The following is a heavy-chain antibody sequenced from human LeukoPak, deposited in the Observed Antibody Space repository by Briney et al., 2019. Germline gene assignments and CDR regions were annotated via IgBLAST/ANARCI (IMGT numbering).Heavy chain of an antibody. J-gene: IGHJ4*02. Sequence: GGSLRLSCAASGFSFSSYSMNWVRQAPGKGLEWVSSISSGSSYLYYADSVKGRFTISRDHAKNSLYLQMNSLRAEDTAVYYCARDRYYYDYIGSWGFDYWGPGTLVSVSS. V-gene: IGHV3-21*01. CDR2: ISSGSSYL. D-gene: IGHD3-22*01. CDR3: ARDRYYYDYIGSWGFDY. CDR1: GFSFSSYS.